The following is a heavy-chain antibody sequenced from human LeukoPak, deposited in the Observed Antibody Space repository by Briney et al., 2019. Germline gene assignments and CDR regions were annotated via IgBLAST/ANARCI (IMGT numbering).Heavy chain of an antibody. CDR3: ARAGRYSSSWYVLYYGMDV. CDR1: GGSFSGYY. D-gene: IGHD6-13*01. J-gene: IGHJ6*04. V-gene: IGHV4-34*01. Sequence: SETLSLTCAVYGGSFSGYYWSWLRQPPGKGLEWFGEINHSGSTNYNPSLKSRVTISVDTSKNQFSLKLSSVTAADTAVYYCARAGRYSSSWYVLYYGMDVWGKGTTVTVSS. CDR2: INHSGST.